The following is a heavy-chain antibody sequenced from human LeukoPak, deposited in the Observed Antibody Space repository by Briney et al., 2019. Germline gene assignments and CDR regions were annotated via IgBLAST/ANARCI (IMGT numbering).Heavy chain of an antibody. CDR2: IYSGGST. CDR1: GFTVSSSY. Sequence: GGSLRLSCAASGFTVSSSYMSWVRQAPGKGLEWVSVIYSGGSTYYADSVKGRFTISRDNSKNTLYLQMNSLRAEDTAVYYCAKDTTFTYYYDSSGYWAPDYWGQGTLVTVSS. D-gene: IGHD3-22*01. CDR3: AKDTTFTYYYDSSGYWAPDY. J-gene: IGHJ4*02. V-gene: IGHV3-66*01.